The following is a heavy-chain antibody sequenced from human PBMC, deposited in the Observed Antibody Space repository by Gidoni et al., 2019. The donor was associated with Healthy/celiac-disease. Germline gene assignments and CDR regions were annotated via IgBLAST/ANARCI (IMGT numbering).Heavy chain of an antibody. CDR1: RYTPTELS. CDR2: FDPEDGET. J-gene: IGHJ4*02. Sequence: QVQLVQSGAEVKKPGAAVKVSCQVSRYTPTELSMHWVRQAPGNGLEWMGGFDPEDGETIYAQKFQGRVTMNEDTSTDTAYMELSSLRSEDTAVYYCATGEPRSELLAYDYWGQGTLVTVSS. V-gene: IGHV1-24*01. D-gene: IGHD1-26*01. CDR3: ATGEPRSELLAYDY.